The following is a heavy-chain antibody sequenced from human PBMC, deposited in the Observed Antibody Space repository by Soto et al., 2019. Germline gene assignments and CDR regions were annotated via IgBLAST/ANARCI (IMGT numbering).Heavy chain of an antibody. CDR2: IYYSGNT. Sequence: SETLSLTCTVSGESISSGDHYWSWVRQSPGEGLEWIGFIYYSGNTYYNPSLKSRVSMSVDTSNNQFSLKLNSVTATDTAVYYCARDAGYCNSVSCYPYNMDVWGQGTTVTVSS. CDR3: ARDAGYCNSVSCYPYNMDV. CDR1: GESISSGDHY. J-gene: IGHJ6*02. D-gene: IGHD2-15*01. V-gene: IGHV4-30-4*01.